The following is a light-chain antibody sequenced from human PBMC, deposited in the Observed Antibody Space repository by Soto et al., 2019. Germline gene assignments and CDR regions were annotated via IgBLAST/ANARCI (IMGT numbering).Light chain of an antibody. Sequence: EIVLTQSPCTLSLSPGERATLSCRASQSVSIYLAWYQQKPGQSPRLLIYDASNRATGIPARFSGSGSGTDFTLTISSLQSEDFAVYYCQQYNNWPLTFGQGTKVDIK. V-gene: IGKV3-11*01. J-gene: IGKJ1*01. CDR3: QQYNNWPLT. CDR1: QSVSIY. CDR2: DAS.